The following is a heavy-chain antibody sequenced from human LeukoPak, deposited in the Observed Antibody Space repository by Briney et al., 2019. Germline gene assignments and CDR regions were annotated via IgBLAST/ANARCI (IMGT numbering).Heavy chain of an antibody. Sequence: VGSLILSCAASGFTFSSYAMSWVRQAPGKGLEWVSAISGSGGSTYYADSVKGRFTISRDNSKNTLYLQMNSLRAEDTAVYYCAKDGVLWFGELNYWGQGTLVTVSS. CDR3: AKDGVLWFGELNY. V-gene: IGHV3-23*01. CDR1: GFTFSSYA. CDR2: ISGSGGST. D-gene: IGHD3-10*01. J-gene: IGHJ4*02.